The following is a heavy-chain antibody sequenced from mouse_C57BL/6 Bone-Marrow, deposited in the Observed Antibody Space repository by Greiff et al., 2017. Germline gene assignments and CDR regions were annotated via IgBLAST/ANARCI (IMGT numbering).Heavy chain of an antibody. CDR1: GFTFSDYG. Sequence: DVQLVESGGGLVKPGGSLKLSCAASGFTFSDYGMHWVRQAPEKGLEWVAYISSGSSTIYYADTVKGRFTISRDNAKNTLFLQMTSLRSEDTAMYYCAATVAHWYFDVWGTGTTVTVSS. V-gene: IGHV5-17*01. CDR2: ISSGSSTI. CDR3: AATVAHWYFDV. J-gene: IGHJ1*03. D-gene: IGHD1-1*01.